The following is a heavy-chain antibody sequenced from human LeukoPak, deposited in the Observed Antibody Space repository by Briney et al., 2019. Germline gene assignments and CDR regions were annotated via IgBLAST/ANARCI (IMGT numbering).Heavy chain of an antibody. Sequence: SETLSLTCAVYGGSFSGYYWSWIRQPPGKGLEWLGEINHSGSTNYNPSLKSRVTISVDTSKNQFSLKLSSVTAADTAVYYCARRGTIIAAAGIGGWFDPWGQGTLVTVSS. V-gene: IGHV4-34*01. D-gene: IGHD6-13*01. J-gene: IGHJ5*02. CDR3: ARRGTIIAAAGIGGWFDP. CDR1: GGSFSGYY. CDR2: INHSGST.